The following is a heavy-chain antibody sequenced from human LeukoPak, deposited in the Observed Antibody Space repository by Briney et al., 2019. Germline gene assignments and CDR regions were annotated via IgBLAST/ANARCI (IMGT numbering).Heavy chain of an antibody. CDR2: ITGSGGST. Sequence: GGSLRLSCAASGFTFSSYAMSWVRQAPGKGLEWVSAITGSGGSTDYADSVKGRFTISRDNSKNTLYLQMNNLRAEDTAVYYCANKGIAAAFDPWGQGTLVTVSS. CDR1: GFTFSSYA. V-gene: IGHV3-23*01. J-gene: IGHJ5*02. CDR3: ANKGIAAAFDP. D-gene: IGHD6-13*01.